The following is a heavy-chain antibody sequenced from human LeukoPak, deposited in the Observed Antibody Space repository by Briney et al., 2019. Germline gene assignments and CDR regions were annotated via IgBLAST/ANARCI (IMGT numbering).Heavy chain of an antibody. Sequence: ASVKVSCKASGYSFTGYYLHWVRQAPGQGLEWMGWINPNSGDTNYAQKFQGRVTMTRDTSTSTAYMELSRLRSDDTAVYYCARDRAPRYYFDYWGQGTLVTVSS. CDR3: ARDRAPRYYFDY. CDR2: INPNSGDT. J-gene: IGHJ4*02. V-gene: IGHV1-2*02. CDR1: GYSFTGYY.